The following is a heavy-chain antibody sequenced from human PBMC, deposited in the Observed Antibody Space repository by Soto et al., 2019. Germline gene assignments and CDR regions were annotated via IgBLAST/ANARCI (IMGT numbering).Heavy chain of an antibody. CDR2: ISPKGTYR. V-gene: IGHV3-11*06. Sequence: QVQLVESGGGLVKPGGSLRLSCATSGFTFSDYYMSWIRQAPGKGLEFVSYISPKGTYRTDADSVKGRFTISRDNAKNSLYLQVNSLRAEDTAVYYCSRGGGGGLFDLWGQGTFVTVSS. D-gene: IGHD2-21*01. CDR1: GFTFSDYY. J-gene: IGHJ5*02. CDR3: SRGGGGGLFDL.